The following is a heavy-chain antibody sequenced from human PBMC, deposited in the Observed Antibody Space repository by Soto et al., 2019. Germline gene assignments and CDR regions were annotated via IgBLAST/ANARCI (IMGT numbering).Heavy chain of an antibody. CDR2: INHSGNT. V-gene: IGHV4-34*01. CDR3: ASQGLPYFDWSPTPLYFIDV. J-gene: IGHJ6*03. Sequence: SETLSLTCAVYGGSFSGYYWSWIRQPPGKGLEWIGEINHSGNTNYNPSLKSRVTISVDKSKNQFSLKLSSVTAADTAVYYCASQGLPYFDWSPTPLYFIDVWAKGTTVTVSS. D-gene: IGHD3-9*01. CDR1: GGSFSGYY.